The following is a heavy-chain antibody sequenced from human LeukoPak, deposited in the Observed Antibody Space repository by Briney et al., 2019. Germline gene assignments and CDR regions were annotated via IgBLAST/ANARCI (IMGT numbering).Heavy chain of an antibody. CDR2: MNPKSGNT. V-gene: IGHV1-8*01. J-gene: IGHJ5*02. CDR1: GYTFTNYD. CDR3: ARDQDIVVVVAALRQREMGGFDP. D-gene: IGHD2-15*01. Sequence: GASVKVSCKASGYTFTNYDINRVRQATGQGPEWMGWMNPKSGNTGYAQKFQGRVTMTRNTSISTAYMELSSLGSDDTAVYYCARDQDIVVVVAALRQREMGGFDPWGQGTLVTVSS.